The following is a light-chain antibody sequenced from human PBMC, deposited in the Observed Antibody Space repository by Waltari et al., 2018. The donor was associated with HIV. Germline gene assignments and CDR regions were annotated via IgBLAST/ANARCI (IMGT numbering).Light chain of an antibody. CDR2: DVS. CDR3: SSYTSSSSWV. Sequence: SALTQPASVSGSPGQSITISCTATSSDVGGYNYVSWYQQHPGKAPKLMIYDVSNRPSGFSNRFSGSKSGNAASLTISGLQAEDEADYYCSSYTSSSSWVFGGGTKLTVL. CDR1: SSDVGGYNY. V-gene: IGLV2-14*03. J-gene: IGLJ3*02.